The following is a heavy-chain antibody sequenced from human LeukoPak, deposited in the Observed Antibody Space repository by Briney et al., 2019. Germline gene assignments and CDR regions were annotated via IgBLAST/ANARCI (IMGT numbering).Heavy chain of an antibody. CDR3: ARDSVPYTSGWPGLDY. D-gene: IGHD6-19*01. V-gene: IGHV3-7*01. CDR1: GFTFSSYW. Sequence: PGGSLRLSCAASGFTFSSYWMSWVRQAPGKGLEWVANIKQDGSEKYYVDSVKGRFTISRGNAKNSLYLQMNSLRAEDTAVYYCARDSVPYTSGWPGLDYWGQGTLVAVSS. J-gene: IGHJ4*02. CDR2: IKQDGSEK.